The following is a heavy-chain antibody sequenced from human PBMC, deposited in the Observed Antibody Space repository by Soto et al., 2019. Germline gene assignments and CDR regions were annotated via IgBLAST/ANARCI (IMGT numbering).Heavy chain of an antibody. D-gene: IGHD6-19*01. CDR1: GFSLSTSGVG. CDR2: IYWNDDA. Sequence: SGPTLVNPTQTLTLTCTFSGFSLSTSGVGVGWIRQPPGQTLEWLGLIYWNDDARYNPSLRTRLTITKDTSKNQVVLTVTNMDTVDTGTYYCVHSLHTSAWYTYYGMDVWGQGTTVTVSS. CDR3: VHSLHTSAWYTYYGMDV. V-gene: IGHV2-5*01. J-gene: IGHJ6*02.